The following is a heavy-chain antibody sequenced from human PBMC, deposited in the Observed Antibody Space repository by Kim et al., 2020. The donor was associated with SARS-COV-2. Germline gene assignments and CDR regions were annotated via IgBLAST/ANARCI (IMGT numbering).Heavy chain of an antibody. CDR3: ARWEEPGGHNWFDP. V-gene: IGHV4-4*02. J-gene: IGHJ5*02. D-gene: IGHD1-26*01. CDR2: IYHSGRT. Sequence: SETLSLTCAVSGGSISSSYWWSWVRQPPGKGLEWIGEIYHSGRTNYNPSLKSRVTISVDKSKNQFSLKLSSVTAADTAVYYCARWEEPGGHNWFDPWGQGTLVTVSS. CDR1: GGSISSSYW.